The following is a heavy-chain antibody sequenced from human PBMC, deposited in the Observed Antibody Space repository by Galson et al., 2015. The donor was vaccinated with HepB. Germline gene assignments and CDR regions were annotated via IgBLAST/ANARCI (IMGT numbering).Heavy chain of an antibody. D-gene: IGHD4/OR15-4a*01. CDR2: ISTNGATR. CDR3: ATTKFGSGAYWTFDI. Sequence: SPRPPRAAADSILKRYTMNRCRHPRATGLQRLSYISTNGATRHYAYSVKGRFTIARDNAKNTMWLQMTSRRAEDKAAYYCATTKFGSGAYWTFDIWGPGTLVTVSS. J-gene: IGHJ3*02. V-gene: IGHV3-48*04. CDR1: DSILKRYT.